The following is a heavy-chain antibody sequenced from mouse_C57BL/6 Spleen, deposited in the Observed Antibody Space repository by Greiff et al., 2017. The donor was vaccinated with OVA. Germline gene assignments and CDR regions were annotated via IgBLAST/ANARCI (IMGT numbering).Heavy chain of an antibody. Sequence: EVMLVESGGGLVKPGGSLKLSCAASGFTFSSYAMSWVRQTPEKRLEWVATISDGGSYTYYPDNVKGRFTISRDNAKNNLYLQMSHLKSEDTAMYYCAREYDYDGEVWGTGTTVTVSS. J-gene: IGHJ1*03. CDR1: GFTFSSYA. V-gene: IGHV5-4*01. CDR3: AREYDYDGEV. D-gene: IGHD2-4*01. CDR2: ISDGGSYT.